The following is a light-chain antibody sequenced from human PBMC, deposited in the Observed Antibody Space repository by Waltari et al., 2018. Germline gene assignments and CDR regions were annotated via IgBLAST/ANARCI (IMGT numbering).Light chain of an antibody. Sequence: DIVMTQSPDSLAVSLGERATINCKASQSVLYSSNNKNYLAWYQEKPGQPPKLLIYWASTLASGVPDRFSGSGSGTDFPLTISSLQAEDVAVYYCQQYYTTPITFGQGTRLEIK. CDR3: QQYYTTPIT. CDR1: QSVLYSSNNKNY. CDR2: WAS. J-gene: IGKJ5*01. V-gene: IGKV4-1*01.